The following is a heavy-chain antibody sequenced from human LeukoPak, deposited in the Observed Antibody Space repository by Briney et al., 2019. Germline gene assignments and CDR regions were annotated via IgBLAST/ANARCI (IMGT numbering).Heavy chain of an antibody. J-gene: IGHJ4*02. CDR2: GHYIGNT. V-gene: IGHV4-39*01. CDR1: GGSISAISGGPYY. D-gene: IGHD2-21*02. Sequence: SETLSLTCTVSGGSISAISGGPYYWGWIRQPPAKGLEWIGSGHYIGNTYNPSLKSRVTISIDTSKNQFSLKVSSVTAADTAVYYCARHGHHGDHDYWGQGNLVTVSS. CDR3: ARHGHHGDHDY.